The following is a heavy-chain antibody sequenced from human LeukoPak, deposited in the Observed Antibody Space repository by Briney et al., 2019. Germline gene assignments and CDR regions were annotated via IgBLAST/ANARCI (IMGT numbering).Heavy chain of an antibody. J-gene: IGHJ3*02. CDR3: AKAYGSGSPVTDAFDI. D-gene: IGHD3-10*01. CDR1: GFTVSSNY. V-gene: IGHV3-23*01. Sequence: GGSLRLSCAASGFTVSSNYMSWVRQAPGKGLEWVSAISGSGGSTYYADSVKGRFTISRDNSKNTLYLQMNSLRAEDTAVYYCAKAYGSGSPVTDAFDIWGQGTMVTVSS. CDR2: ISGSGGST.